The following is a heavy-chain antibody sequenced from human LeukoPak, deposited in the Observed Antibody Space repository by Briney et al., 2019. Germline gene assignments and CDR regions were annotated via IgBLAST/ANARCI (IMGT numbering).Heavy chain of an antibody. V-gene: IGHV3-21*01. D-gene: IGHD1-26*01. CDR2: ISSSSNFI. CDR1: GFTFSSYS. J-gene: IGHJ4*02. Sequence: PGGTLRLSCAASGFTFSSYSMNWVRQAPGKGLEWVSSISSSSNFIYYADSVKGRFNISRDNAKNSLFMQMTSLRAEDTAVYYCAYYLVGAKRSFDYWGQGTLVTVSS. CDR3: AYYLVGAKRSFDY.